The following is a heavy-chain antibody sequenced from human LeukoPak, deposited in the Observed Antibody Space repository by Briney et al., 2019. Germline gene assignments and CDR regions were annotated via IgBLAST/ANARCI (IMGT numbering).Heavy chain of an antibody. J-gene: IGHJ6*03. V-gene: IGHV1-2*02. CDR3: AKDRYGDYEAPFHYYMDA. CDR2: INPNSGVT. CDR1: GYTFSGFY. Sequence: GASVKASCKASGYTFSGFYIHWVRQAPGQGLEWMGWINPNSGVTNYAQKLQGRVTITRDTSIDTAYMQLSRLRSDDTAVYYCAKDRYGDYEAPFHYYMDAWGRGTTVTVSS. D-gene: IGHD5-12*01.